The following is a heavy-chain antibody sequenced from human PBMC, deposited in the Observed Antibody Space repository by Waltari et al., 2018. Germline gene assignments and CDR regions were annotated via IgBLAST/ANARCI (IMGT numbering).Heavy chain of an antibody. Sequence: QVQLQESGPGLVKPSETLSLTCPVSGGSISSHYWSWNRQPPGQGLEWIGYIYYSGCTNYNPSPKSRVTISVDTSKHQFSLQLSSVTAADTAVYSCARGRYFDWLLGFAYWGQGTLVTVSS. V-gene: IGHV4-59*11. CDR2: IYYSGCT. D-gene: IGHD3-9*01. CDR3: ARGRYFDWLLGFAY. CDR1: GGSISSHY. J-gene: IGHJ4*02.